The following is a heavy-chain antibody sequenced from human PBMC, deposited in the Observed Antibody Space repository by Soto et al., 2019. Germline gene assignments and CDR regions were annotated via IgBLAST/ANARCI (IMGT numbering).Heavy chain of an antibody. V-gene: IGHV4-30-2*01. CDR3: AAILTRAMIVVVTKTRPGDY. D-gene: IGHD3-22*01. Sequence: QLQLQESGSGLVKPSQTLSLTCAVSGGSISSGGYSWSWIRQPPGKGLEWIGYIYHSGSTYYNPSLKSRVTISVDRSKNQFSLKLSSVTAADTAVYYCAAILTRAMIVVVTKTRPGDYWGQGTLVTVSS. CDR2: IYHSGST. J-gene: IGHJ4*02. CDR1: GGSISSGGYS.